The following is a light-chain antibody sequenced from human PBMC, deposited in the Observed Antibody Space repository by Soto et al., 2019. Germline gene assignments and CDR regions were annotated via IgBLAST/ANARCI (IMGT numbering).Light chain of an antibody. CDR2: GAS. J-gene: IGKJ1*01. CDR1: QSVSISY. Sequence: EIVLTQSPGTLSLSPGERATLSYRASQSVSISYLAWYQQKPGQAPRLLIYGASSRATGIPDRFSGSGSGTDFTLTISRLEAEDVAVYYCQQYGSSPRTFGQGTKVEIK. V-gene: IGKV3-20*01. CDR3: QQYGSSPRT.